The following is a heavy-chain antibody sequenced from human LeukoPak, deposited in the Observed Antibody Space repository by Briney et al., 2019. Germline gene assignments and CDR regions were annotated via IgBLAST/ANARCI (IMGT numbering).Heavy chain of an antibody. J-gene: IGHJ4*02. D-gene: IGHD3-3*01. CDR1: NVSISSGSHY. CDR3: GVFLEWLI. CDR2: IYAGGRS. Sequence: SETLSLTCTVSNVSISSGSHYWNWIRQPAGKGLEWIGRIYAGGRSNYNPSLRSRVTISVDTSKNQFSLRLSSVTATDTGVYYCGVFLEWLIWGQGTLVTVSS. V-gene: IGHV4-61*02.